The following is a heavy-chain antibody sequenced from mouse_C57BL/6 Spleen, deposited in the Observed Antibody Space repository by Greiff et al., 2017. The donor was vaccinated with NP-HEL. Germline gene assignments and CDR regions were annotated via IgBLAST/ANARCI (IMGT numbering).Heavy chain of an antibody. V-gene: IGHV5-17*01. Sequence: EVKLMESGGGLVKPGGSLKLSCAASGFTFSDYGMHWVRQAPEKGLEWVAYISSGSSTIYYADTVKGRFTISRDNAQNTLFLQMTSLRSEDTAMYYGASHSNYPFAYWGQGTLVTVSA. CDR1: GFTFSDYG. CDR3: ASHSNYPFAY. J-gene: IGHJ3*01. D-gene: IGHD2-5*01. CDR2: ISSGSSTI.